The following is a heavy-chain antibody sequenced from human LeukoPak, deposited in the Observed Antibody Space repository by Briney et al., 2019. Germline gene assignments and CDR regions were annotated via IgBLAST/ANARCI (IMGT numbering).Heavy chain of an antibody. J-gene: IGHJ4*02. Sequence: GSLRLSCAASGFTFSNYAMSWVRQAPGTGLEWIGSIYYSGSTYYNPSLKSRVTISVDTSKNQFSLKLSSVTAADTAVYYCATPLVSGYVGYWGQGTLVTVSS. CDR3: ATPLVSGYVGY. CDR2: IYYSGST. V-gene: IGHV4-59*05. D-gene: IGHD5-12*01. CDR1: GFTFSNYA.